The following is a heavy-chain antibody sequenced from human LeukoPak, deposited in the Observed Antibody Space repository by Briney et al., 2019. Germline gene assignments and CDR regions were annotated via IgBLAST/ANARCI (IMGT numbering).Heavy chain of an antibody. CDR3: ARATTSYDFWSGYDYRSSDY. D-gene: IGHD3-3*01. CDR2: INTNTGNP. Sequence: RASVKVSCKASGYTFTSYDMHWVRQAPGQGLEWMGWINTNTGNPTYAQGFTGRFVFSLDTSVSTAYLQISSLKAEDTAVYYCARATTSYDFWSGYDYRSSDYWGQGTLVTVSS. J-gene: IGHJ4*02. V-gene: IGHV7-4-1*02. CDR1: GYTFTSYD.